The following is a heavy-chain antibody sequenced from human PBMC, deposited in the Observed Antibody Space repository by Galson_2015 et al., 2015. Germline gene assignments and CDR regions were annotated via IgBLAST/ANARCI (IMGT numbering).Heavy chain of an antibody. CDR3: ARAPRYSSSARGYYYYMDV. CDR2: IDWDDDK. J-gene: IGHJ6*03. Sequence: PALVKPTQTLTLTCTFSGFSLGTSGMCVGWIRQPPGKALEWLALIDWDDDKYYSTSLKTMLTISKDTSKNQVVLTMTNMDPVDTATYYCARAPRYSSSARGYYYYMDVWGKGTTVTVSS. CDR1: GFSLGTSGMC. V-gene: IGHV2-70*01. D-gene: IGHD6-6*01.